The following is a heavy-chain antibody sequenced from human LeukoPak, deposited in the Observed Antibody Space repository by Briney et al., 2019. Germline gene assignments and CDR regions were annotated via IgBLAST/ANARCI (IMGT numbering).Heavy chain of an antibody. CDR1: GGTFSSYA. CDR2: IIPIFGTA. V-gene: IGHV1-69*13. J-gene: IGHJ5*02. D-gene: IGHD3-22*01. Sequence: SVKVSCKASGGTFSSYAISWVRQAPGQGLEWTGGIIPIFGTANYAQKFQGRVTITADESTSTAYMELSSLRSEDTAVYYCARTAITMIDEDWFDPWGQGTLVTVSS. CDR3: ARTAITMIDEDWFDP.